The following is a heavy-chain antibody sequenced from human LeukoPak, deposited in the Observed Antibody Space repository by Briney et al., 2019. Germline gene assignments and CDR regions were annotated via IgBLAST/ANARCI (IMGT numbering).Heavy chain of an antibody. CDR2: IYYTGST. CDR1: GGSISGSSYY. V-gene: IGHV4-39*01. Sequence: SETPSLTCTVSGGSISGSSYYWGWIRLPPGKGLGWIGRIYYTGSTYYNPSLKSRVTISVDTSKNQFSLNLTSVTAADTAVYYCARQNPLNWFDPWGQGTLVTVSS. J-gene: IGHJ5*02. CDR3: ARQNPLNWFDP.